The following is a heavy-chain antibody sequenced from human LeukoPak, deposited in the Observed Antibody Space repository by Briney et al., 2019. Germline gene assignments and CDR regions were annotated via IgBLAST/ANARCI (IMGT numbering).Heavy chain of an antibody. V-gene: IGHV3-23*01. J-gene: IGHJ4*02. CDR2: ISGSGGST. CDR1: GFTFSSYA. CDR3: AKELSCSGGSCYQHAYDY. Sequence: GGSLRLSCAASGFTFSSYAMSWVRQAPGKGLEWVSAISGSGGSTYYADSVKGRFTISRDNSKNTLYLQMNSLRAEDTAVYYCAKELSCSGGSCYQHAYDYWGQGTLVTVSS. D-gene: IGHD2-15*01.